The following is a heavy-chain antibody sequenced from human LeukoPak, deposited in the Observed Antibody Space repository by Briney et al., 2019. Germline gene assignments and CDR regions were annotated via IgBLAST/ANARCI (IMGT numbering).Heavy chain of an antibody. J-gene: IGHJ3*02. CDR1: GFTFDDYA. D-gene: IGHD3-10*01. V-gene: IGHV3-9*01. CDR2: ISWNSGSI. CDR3: AKDKGLMVRGKVASDI. Sequence: PGGSLRLSCAASGFTFDDYAMHWVRQAPGKGLEWVSGISWNSGSIGYADSVKGRFTISRDNAKNSLYLQMNSLRAEDTALYYCAKDKGLMVRGKVASDIWGQGTMVTVSS.